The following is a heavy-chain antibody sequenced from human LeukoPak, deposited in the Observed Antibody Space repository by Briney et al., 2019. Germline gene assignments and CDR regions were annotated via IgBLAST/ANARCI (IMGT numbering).Heavy chain of an antibody. V-gene: IGHV3-23*01. D-gene: IGHD3-22*01. CDR1: GFTFSSYA. J-gene: IGHJ4*02. Sequence: QSGGSLRLSCAASGFTFSSYAMSWVRQAPGKGLEWVSAISGSGGSTYYADSVKGRFTISRDNSKNTLYLQMNSLRAEDTAVYYCATELGSSGYSDFDHWGQGTLVTVSS. CDR2: ISGSGGST. CDR3: ATELGSSGYSDFDH.